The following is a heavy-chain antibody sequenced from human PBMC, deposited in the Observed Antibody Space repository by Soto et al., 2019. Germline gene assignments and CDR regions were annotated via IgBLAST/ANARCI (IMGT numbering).Heavy chain of an antibody. CDR1: GFTISTYS. CDR2: ISTPGTSK. Sequence: EVQLVESGGGLVQPGGSLTLSCVASGFTISTYSFNWVRQTPGKGLEWLSYISTPGTSKYYADSIQGRVTVSRDNAKTSLFLPLCTLRKEDPAVYYCARARGADSPAFDYWGQRTLVTVSS. CDR3: ARARGADSPAFDY. V-gene: IGHV3-48*02. D-gene: IGHD1-26*01. J-gene: IGHJ4*02.